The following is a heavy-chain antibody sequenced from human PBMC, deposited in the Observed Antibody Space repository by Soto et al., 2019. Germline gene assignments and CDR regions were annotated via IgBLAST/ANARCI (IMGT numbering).Heavy chain of an antibody. CDR3: ARRSPAATYLYLDI. V-gene: IGHV3-21*01. J-gene: IGHJ2*01. D-gene: IGHD2-2*01. CDR1: GFIFSGYS. Sequence: EVQLVESGGGVVKPGGSLRLSCAASGFIFSGYSMNWVRQAPGKRLEWVSSISGSSSYIYYADSVKGRFTISRDNAKNSLYLQMNSLRAEDTAVYYCARRSPAATYLYLDIWGRGTPVCVSS. CDR2: ISGSSSYI.